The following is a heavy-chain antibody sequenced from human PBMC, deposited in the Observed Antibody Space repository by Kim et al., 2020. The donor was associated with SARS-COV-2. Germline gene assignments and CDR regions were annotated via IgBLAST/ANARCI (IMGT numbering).Heavy chain of an antibody. J-gene: IGHJ4*02. D-gene: IGHD4-17*01. V-gene: IGHV4-38-2*02. Sequence: SETLSLTCTVSGYSISSGYYWGWIRQPPGKGLEWIGSIYHSGSTYYNPSLKSRVTISVDTSKNQFSLKLSSVTAADTAVYYCASTVTSDFDYWGQGTLVTAFDYWGQGTLVTVSS. CDR3: ASTVTSDFDYWGQGTLVTAFDY. CDR1: GYSISSGYY. CDR2: IYHSGST.